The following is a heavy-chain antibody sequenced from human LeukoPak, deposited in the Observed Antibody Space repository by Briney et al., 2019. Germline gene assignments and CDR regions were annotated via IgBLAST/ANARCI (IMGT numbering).Heavy chain of an antibody. Sequence: ASVKVSCKASGYTFTGYYMHWVRQAPGQGLEWMGGIIPIFGTANYAQKFQGRVTITADESTSTAYMELSSLRSEDTAVYYCARGSWDYDSSGYYYAIDYWGQGTLVTVSS. CDR1: GYTFTGYY. CDR3: ARGSWDYDSSGYYYAIDY. V-gene: IGHV1-69*13. CDR2: IIPIFGTA. D-gene: IGHD3-22*01. J-gene: IGHJ4*02.